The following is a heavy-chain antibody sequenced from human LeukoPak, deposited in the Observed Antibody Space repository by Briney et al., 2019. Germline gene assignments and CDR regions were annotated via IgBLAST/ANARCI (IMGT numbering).Heavy chain of an antibody. Sequence: GESLQISCKGSGSSFTSYWIGWVRQLPGKGLEWMGIIYPGDSDTRYSPSFQGQVTISADKSISTAYLQWSSLKASDTAMYYCARPHTLDRTTKYYFDYWGQGTLVTVSS. CDR1: GSSFTSYW. D-gene: IGHD1-26*01. V-gene: IGHV5-51*01. J-gene: IGHJ4*02. CDR3: ARPHTLDRTTKYYFDY. CDR2: IYPGDSDT.